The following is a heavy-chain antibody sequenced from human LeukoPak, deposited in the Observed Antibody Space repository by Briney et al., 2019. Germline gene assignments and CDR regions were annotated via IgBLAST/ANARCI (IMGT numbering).Heavy chain of an antibody. Sequence: GGSLRLSCAASGFTFDDYAMHWVRQVPGKGLEWVSLISWNGGSPYYADSVKGRFTISRDNSKNSLCLQMNSLRAEDTALYYCAKGGYDPDYFFDYWGQGTLVTVSS. CDR1: GFTFDDYA. CDR2: ISWNGGSP. V-gene: IGHV3-43D*03. J-gene: IGHJ4*02. CDR3: AKGGYDPDYFFDY. D-gene: IGHD3-16*01.